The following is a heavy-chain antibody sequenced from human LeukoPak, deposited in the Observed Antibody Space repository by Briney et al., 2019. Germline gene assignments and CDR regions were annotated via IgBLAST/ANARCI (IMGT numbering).Heavy chain of an antibody. CDR2: INTDGSTT. CDR3: ARGTRGFDP. J-gene: IGHJ5*02. D-gene: IGHD2-2*01. CDR1: GFTLSSYW. V-gene: IGHV3-74*01. Sequence: GGSLRLSCAASGFTLSSYWMYWVRQAPGKGLVWVSRINTDGSTTNYVDSVKGRFTISRDNAKNTLFLQMNSLRLEDTAVYYCARGTRGFDPWGQGSLVTVSS.